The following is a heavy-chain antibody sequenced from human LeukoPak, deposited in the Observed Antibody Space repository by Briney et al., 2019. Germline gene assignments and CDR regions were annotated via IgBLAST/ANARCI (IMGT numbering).Heavy chain of an antibody. CDR1: GYTFTSHG. V-gene: IGHV1-18*01. CDR3: ARDVYAKVTSVTTVGY. Sequence: ASVKVSCKASGYTFTSHGISWVRQAPGQGLEWLGWISVYNGNTRYAQKFQDRVTMTTDTSTNTAYMELRSLRSDDTAVYYCARDVYAKVTSVTTVGYWGQGTLVTVSS. J-gene: IGHJ4*02. D-gene: IGHD4-17*01. CDR2: ISVYNGNT.